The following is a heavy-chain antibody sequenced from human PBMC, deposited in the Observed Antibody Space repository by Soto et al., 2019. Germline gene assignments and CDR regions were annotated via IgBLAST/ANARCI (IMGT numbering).Heavy chain of an antibody. CDR1: GFSLSTTGVG. CDR3: VQSRCGGDCLQSYSSHSYYGLDV. D-gene: IGHD2-21*01. V-gene: IGHV2-5*02. CDR2: IYWDDDK. J-gene: IGHJ6*02. Sequence: QITLKESGPTLVKPTQTLTLTCTFSGFSLSTTGVGVGWIRQPPGKALEWLALIYWDDDKRYNPSLKSRLTIPKDTSKNQVVLTMTNMDPVDTATYYCVQSRCGGDCLQSYSSHSYYGLDVWGQGTTVTVSS.